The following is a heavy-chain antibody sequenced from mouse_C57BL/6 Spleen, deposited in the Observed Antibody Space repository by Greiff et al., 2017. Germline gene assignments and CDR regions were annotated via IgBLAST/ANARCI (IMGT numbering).Heavy chain of an antibody. J-gene: IGHJ4*01. CDR1: GFTFNTYA. V-gene: IGHV10-3*01. Sequence: EVKLVESGGGLVQPKGSLKLSCAASGFTFNTYAMHWVRQAPGKGLEWVARLRSKSSNYATYYADSVKDRFTISRDDSQSMLYLQMNNLKTEDTAMYYCVREGGYYYYAMDYWGQGTSVTVSS. CDR3: VREGGYYYYAMDY. D-gene: IGHD2-3*01. CDR2: LRSKSSNYAT.